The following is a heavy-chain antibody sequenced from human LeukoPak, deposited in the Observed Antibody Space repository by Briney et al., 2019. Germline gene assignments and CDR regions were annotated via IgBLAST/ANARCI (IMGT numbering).Heavy chain of an antibody. J-gene: IGHJ5*02. Sequence: SETLSLTCTVFGYSISSGYYWGWIRQPPGKGLEWIGSIYHSGSTYYNPSLKSRVTISVDTSKNQFSLKLSSVTAADTAVYYCARALLLRPYNWFDPWGQGTLVTVSS. CDR1: GYSISSGYY. CDR2: IYHSGST. V-gene: IGHV4-38-2*02. D-gene: IGHD1-26*01. CDR3: ARALLLRPYNWFDP.